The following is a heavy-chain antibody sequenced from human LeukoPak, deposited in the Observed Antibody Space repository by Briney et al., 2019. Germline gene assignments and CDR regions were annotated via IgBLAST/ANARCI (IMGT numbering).Heavy chain of an antibody. CDR1: GFTFSSYG. J-gene: IGHJ4*02. CDR2: IWYDGSNK. D-gene: IGHD4-11*01. CDR3: ARGVTVTTAFDY. V-gene: IGHV3-30*19. Sequence: PGGSLRLSCAASGFTFSSYGMHWVRQAPGKGLEWVAVIWYDGSNKYYADSVKGRFTISRDNSKNTLYLQMNSLRAEDTAVYYCARGVTVTTAFDYWGQGTLVTVSS.